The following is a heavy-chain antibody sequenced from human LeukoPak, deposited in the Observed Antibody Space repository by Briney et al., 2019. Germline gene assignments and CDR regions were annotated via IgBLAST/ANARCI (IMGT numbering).Heavy chain of an antibody. CDR1: GFTFRSYG. Sequence: GGSLRLSCAASGFTFRSYGMSWVRQAPGKGLEWVSSLSGSGGSTYYADSVKGRFTIPRDNSKNTLFLHMNSLRAEDTAVYYCAKALGGYDFDYWGQGTLVTVSS. CDR2: LSGSGGST. CDR3: AKALGGYDFDY. D-gene: IGHD3-16*01. J-gene: IGHJ4*02. V-gene: IGHV3-23*01.